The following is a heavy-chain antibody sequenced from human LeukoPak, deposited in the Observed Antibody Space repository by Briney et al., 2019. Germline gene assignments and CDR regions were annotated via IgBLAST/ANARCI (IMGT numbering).Heavy chain of an antibody. Sequence: GGSLRLSYKASGFTFSNYAMNWVRQAPGKGLEWVSSITSVSSYKYYADSVKGRFTISRDNAKNSLFLQMNSLRAEDTAIYYCARDPTADDYWGQGTLVTVSS. CDR2: ITSVSSYK. CDR3: ARDPTADDY. V-gene: IGHV3-21*01. J-gene: IGHJ4*02. CDR1: GFTFSNYA. D-gene: IGHD2-2*01.